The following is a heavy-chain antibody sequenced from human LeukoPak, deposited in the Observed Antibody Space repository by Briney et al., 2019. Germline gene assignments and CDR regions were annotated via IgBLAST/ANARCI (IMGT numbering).Heavy chain of an antibody. CDR2: ISSSGSTR. D-gene: IGHD1-26*01. Sequence: VGSLRLSCAASGFTFSDYYMSWIRQAPGKGLEWVSYISSSGSTRHYADSVKGRFTISRDNAKNSLYLQMNSLRAEDTAVYYCASAPRVGLVFDIWGQGTMVTVSS. CDR1: GFTFSDYY. CDR3: ASAPRVGLVFDI. V-gene: IGHV3-11*04. J-gene: IGHJ3*02.